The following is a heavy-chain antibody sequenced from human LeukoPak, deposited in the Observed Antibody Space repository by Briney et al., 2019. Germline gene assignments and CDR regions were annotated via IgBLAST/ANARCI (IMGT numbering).Heavy chain of an antibody. V-gene: IGHV4-38-2*02. CDR1: GYSISSGYY. D-gene: IGHD2/OR15-2a*01. CDR3: ARDHTVLRVFDY. J-gene: IGHJ4*02. Sequence: SETLSLTCTVSGYSISSGYYWGWIRQPPGKGLEWIGSIYHSGSTYYNPSLKSRVTISVDTSKNQFSLKLSSVTAADTAVYYCARDHTVLRVFDYWGQGTLVTVSS. CDR2: IYHSGST.